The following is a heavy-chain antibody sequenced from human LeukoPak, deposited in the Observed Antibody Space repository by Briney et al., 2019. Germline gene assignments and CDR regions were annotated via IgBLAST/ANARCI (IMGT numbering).Heavy chain of an antibody. V-gene: IGHV3-49*03. CDR1: GFTFGDYA. J-gene: IGHJ4*02. CDR2: IRSKAYGGTT. CDR3: TRLTIFGVVIHADFDY. Sequence: GGSLRLPCTASGFTFGDYAMSWFRQAPGKGLEWVGFIRSKAYGGTTEYAASVKGRFTISRDDSKSIAYLQMNSLKTEDTAVYYCTRLTIFGVVIHADFDYWGQGTLVTVSS. D-gene: IGHD3-3*01.